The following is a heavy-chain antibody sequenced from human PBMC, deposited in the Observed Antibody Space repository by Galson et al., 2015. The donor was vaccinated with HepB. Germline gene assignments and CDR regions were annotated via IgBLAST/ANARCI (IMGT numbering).Heavy chain of an antibody. D-gene: IGHD6-13*01. V-gene: IGHV3-30*04. CDR3: ATRPYSSSWSFDY. CDR2: ISYDGSNK. CDR1: GFTFSSYA. J-gene: IGHJ4*02. Sequence: SLRLSCAASGFTFSSYAMHWVRQAPGKGLEWVAVISYDGSNKYYADSVKGRFTISRDNSKNTLYLQMNSLRAEDTAVYYCATRPYSSSWSFDYWGQGTLVTVSS.